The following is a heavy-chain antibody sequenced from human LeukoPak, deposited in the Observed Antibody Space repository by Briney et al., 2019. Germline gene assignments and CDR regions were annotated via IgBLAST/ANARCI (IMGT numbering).Heavy chain of an antibody. CDR3: ARGLMGRPYYYDSSGYADAFDI. CDR1: GGTFSSYA. CDR2: IIPIFGTA. V-gene: IGHV1-69*05. D-gene: IGHD3-22*01. J-gene: IGHJ3*02. Sequence: ASVKVSCKASGGTFSSYAISWVRQAPGQGLEWMGRIIPIFGTANYAQKFQGRVTITTDESTSTAYMELSSLRSEDTAVYYCARGLMGRPYYYDSSGYADAFDIWGQGTMVTVSS.